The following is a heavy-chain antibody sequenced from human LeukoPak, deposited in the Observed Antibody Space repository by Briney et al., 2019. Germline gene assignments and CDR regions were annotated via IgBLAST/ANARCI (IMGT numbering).Heavy chain of an antibody. V-gene: IGHV3-74*01. D-gene: IGHD6-6*01. CDR1: GFSFSGHW. CDR3: ARGPNSNWSGLDF. CDR2: ISPTGSTT. Sequence: TGGSLRLSCTASGFSFSGHWMHWARQLPGKGLVWVPRISPTGSTTSYADSVKGRFTVSRGNAKNTLYLQVNNLRAEDTAVYYCARGPNSNWSGLDFWGQGTLLTVSS. J-gene: IGHJ4*02.